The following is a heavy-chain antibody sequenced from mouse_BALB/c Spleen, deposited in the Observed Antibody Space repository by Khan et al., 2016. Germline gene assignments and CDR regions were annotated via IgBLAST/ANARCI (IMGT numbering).Heavy chain of an antibody. Sequence: QVQLKQSGPGLVQPSQSLSITCTVSGFSLTNYGIHWVRQSPGKGLEWLGVIWSGGSLESKAAFISRLSINKDNSKSQVFFKMNSLQESDTAIYYCARNRAAWDYAMDYWGQGTSVTVSS. CDR1: GFSLTNYG. D-gene: IGHD4-1*01. J-gene: IGHJ4*01. CDR3: ARNRAAWDYAMDY. V-gene: IGHV2-2*02. CDR2: IWSGGSL.